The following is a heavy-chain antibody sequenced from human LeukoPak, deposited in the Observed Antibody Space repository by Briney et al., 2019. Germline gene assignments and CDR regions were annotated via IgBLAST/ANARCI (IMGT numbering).Heavy chain of an antibody. CDR1: GYSISTGYY. CDR2: FYHGGST. D-gene: IGHD6-19*01. CDR3: ARPRTRLAWFDP. V-gene: IGHV4-38-2*02. J-gene: IGHJ5*02. Sequence: PSETLSLTCTVSGYSISTGYYWDWIRQPPGKGLEWIGTFYHGGSTYYNPSLKSRGTISVDTSKNQFSLKLRSVTAADTAVYYCARPRTRLAWFDPWGQGILVTVSS.